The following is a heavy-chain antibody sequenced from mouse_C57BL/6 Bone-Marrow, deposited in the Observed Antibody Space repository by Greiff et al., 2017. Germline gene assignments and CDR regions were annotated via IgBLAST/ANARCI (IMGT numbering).Heavy chain of an antibody. V-gene: IGHV5-17*01. CDR1: GFTFSDYG. CDR2: ISSGSSTI. J-gene: IGHJ1*03. Sequence: EVKLVESGGGLVKPGGSLKLSCAASGFTFSDYGMHWVRQAPEKGLEWVAYISSGSSTIYYADTVKGRFTISRDNAKNTLFLQMTSLRSEDTAMYYCARTIYYGNYGYFDVWGTGTTVTVAS. D-gene: IGHD2-1*01. CDR3: ARTIYYGNYGYFDV.